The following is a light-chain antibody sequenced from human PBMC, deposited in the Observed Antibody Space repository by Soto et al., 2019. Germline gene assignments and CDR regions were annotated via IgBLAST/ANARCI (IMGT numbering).Light chain of an antibody. J-gene: IGKJ1*01. CDR3: QQHGSSPPAWT. CDR2: GAS. CDR1: QIVSSSY. Sequence: EIVLTQSPGTLSLSPGERATLFCRVSQIVSSSYLAWYQQKPGQAPRLLIYGASSRATGITDRFSGSGSGTDFTITISRLEPEDFAVYYCQQHGSSPPAWTFGQGTKVEIK. V-gene: IGKV3-20*01.